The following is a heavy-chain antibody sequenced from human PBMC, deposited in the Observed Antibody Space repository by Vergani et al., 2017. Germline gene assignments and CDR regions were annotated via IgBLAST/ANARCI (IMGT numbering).Heavy chain of an antibody. V-gene: IGHV4-59*01. D-gene: IGHD2-15*01. CDR3: ASLYCSGGRCYSDY. Sequence: QVQLQESGPGLVKPSETLSLTCTVSGGSISSYYWSWIRQPPGKGLEWIGYIYYSGSTHYSPSLKSRVTISVDTSKNPISLKLSSVTAADTAVYYCASLYCSGGRCYSDYWGQGTLVTVSS. J-gene: IGHJ4*02. CDR2: IYYSGST. CDR1: GGSISSYY.